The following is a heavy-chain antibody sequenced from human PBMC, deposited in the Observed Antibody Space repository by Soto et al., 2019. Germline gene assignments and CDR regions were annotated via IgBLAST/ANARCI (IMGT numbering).Heavy chain of an antibody. CDR2: IIQIFGTA. D-gene: IGHD5-12*01. V-gene: IGHV1-69*01. J-gene: IGHJ5*01. CDR3: AREGFSGGNFGS. CDR1: GGALSNYV. Sequence: QVQLVQSGAEVKKPWSSVRFSCKASGGALSNYVINWVRQDPGQELEWMGGIIQIFGTANYEQRYQGRVTSTADESTSTDYRDPSSLRSADTAVYYCAREGFSGGNFGSWGQGTLVSVSS.